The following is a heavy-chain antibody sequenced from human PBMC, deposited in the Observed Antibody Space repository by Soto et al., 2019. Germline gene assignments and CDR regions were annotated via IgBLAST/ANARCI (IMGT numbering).Heavy chain of an antibody. V-gene: IGHV3-30*14. Sequence: QMELVESGGGVVQPGRSLRLSCAASGFRFSSYAMHWVRRAPGKGLEWVAAVSQDGKSGFYADSVSGRFTVSRDNSNNLVYLQMDRLRPEDTALFYCARLDKFNGGWSWGQGTAVTVSS. CDR1: GFRFSSYA. D-gene: IGHD6-19*01. CDR2: VSQDGKSG. CDR3: ARLDKFNGGWS. J-gene: IGHJ4*02.